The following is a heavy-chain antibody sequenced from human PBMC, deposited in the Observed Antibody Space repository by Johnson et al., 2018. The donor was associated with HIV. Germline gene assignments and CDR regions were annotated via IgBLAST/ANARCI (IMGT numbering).Heavy chain of an antibody. D-gene: IGHD2-15*01. CDR3: ARDDTLGYCSGGSCPGAFDI. Sequence: VQLVESGGGLVQPGRSLTLSCAASKFSFDDYAMHWVRPAPGQGLEWLSGISGCSGSVLYADSGRGRCTISRDNAKNSLYLQMNSLRAEDTAVYYCARDDTLGYCSGGSCPGAFDIWGQGTMVTVSS. J-gene: IGHJ3*02. CDR1: KFSFDDYA. CDR2: ISGCSGSV. V-gene: IGHV3-9*01.